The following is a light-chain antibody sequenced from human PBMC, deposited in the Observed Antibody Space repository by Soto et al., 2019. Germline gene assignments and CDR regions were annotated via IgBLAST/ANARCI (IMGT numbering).Light chain of an antibody. CDR2: GAS. CDR3: HQYNNWPPGT. CDR1: QSVGSS. V-gene: IGKV3-15*01. Sequence: EIVMTQSPATLSVSPGERATLSCRASQSVGSSLAWYQQKPGQAPRLLIYGASTRATGAPARFSGGGSGTEFTLTISSLQSEDFVVYYCHQYNNWPPGTLGGGTKVEIK. J-gene: IGKJ4*01.